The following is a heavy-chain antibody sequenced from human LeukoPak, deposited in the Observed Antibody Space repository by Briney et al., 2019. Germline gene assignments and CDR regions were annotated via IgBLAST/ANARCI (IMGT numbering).Heavy chain of an antibody. V-gene: IGHV3-13*04. CDR1: GFTLSNYD. J-gene: IGHJ6*02. Sequence: PGGSLRLSCAAPGFTLSNYDIHWVRQVTGKGLEWVSTISSRGDTYYSGSVKGRFTISRDNAKNSLYLQMNSPRAGDTAVYYCARDGQNQYGMDVWGQGTTVTVSS. CDR2: ISSRGDT. CDR3: ARDGQNQYGMDV. D-gene: IGHD1-14*01.